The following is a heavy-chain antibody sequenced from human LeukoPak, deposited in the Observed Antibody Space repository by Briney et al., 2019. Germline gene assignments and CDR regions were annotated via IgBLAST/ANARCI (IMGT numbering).Heavy chain of an antibody. CDR2: TYYRSKWYN. V-gene: IGHV6-1*01. CDR3: ARDQSPDYGDFAY. CDR1: GDNVSSNSAT. J-gene: IGHJ4*02. Sequence: SQTLSLTSAISGDNVSSNSATWNWIRQSPSRGLEWLGRTYYRSKWYNDFAVAVKRRITISPDTSKNHFSLQLSSVTPEDTAVYYCARDQSPDYGDFAYWGQGILVTVSS. D-gene: IGHD4-17*01.